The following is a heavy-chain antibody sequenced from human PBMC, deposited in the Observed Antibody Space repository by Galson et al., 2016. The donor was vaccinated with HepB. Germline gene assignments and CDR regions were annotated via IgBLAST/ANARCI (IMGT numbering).Heavy chain of an antibody. CDR1: GFTFNAHW. CDR2: IRGDGIVS. V-gene: IGHV3-7*01. J-gene: IGHJ4*02. Sequence: LRLSCAASGFTFNAHWMSWVRQAPGKGLEWVANIRGDGIVSYYAESVGGRFTISRDNAKNSLYLQMNGLRVDETAVYYCSREMTGSYFDWGQGTLVTVSS. CDR3: SREMTGSYFD. D-gene: IGHD3-10*01.